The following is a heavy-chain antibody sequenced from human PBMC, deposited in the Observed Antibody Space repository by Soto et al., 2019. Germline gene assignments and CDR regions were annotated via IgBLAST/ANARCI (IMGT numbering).Heavy chain of an antibody. CDR3: TRAPRALQKLVHYYYSMDV. Sequence: SVTLPLTWTVSGGSISSGDYYWSWVRQPPGKGLEWIGYIHNSGSTYYNPSLKSRVTISVDTSNNQFSLKLSSVTAAETAVYSCTRAPRALQKLVHYYYSMDVWGQGTTVTVSS. D-gene: IGHD6-13*01. CDR1: GGSISSGDYY. J-gene: IGHJ6*02. V-gene: IGHV4-30-4*01. CDR2: IHNSGST.